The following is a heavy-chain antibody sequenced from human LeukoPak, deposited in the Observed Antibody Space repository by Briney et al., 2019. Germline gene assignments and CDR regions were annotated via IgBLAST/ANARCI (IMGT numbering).Heavy chain of an antibody. D-gene: IGHD3-10*01. V-gene: IGHV4-59*08. J-gene: IGHJ4*02. CDR2: IYHRGST. CDR1: GGSISPYY. Sequence: PSETLSLTCTVSGGSISPYYWSWIRQPPGKGLEWIGYIYHRGSTNYNPSLKSRVTISIDTSKNQFSLKVSSVTAADTAVYYCVRHCYASGSDSLCYFDYWGQGTLVTVSS. CDR3: VRHCYASGSDSLCYFDY.